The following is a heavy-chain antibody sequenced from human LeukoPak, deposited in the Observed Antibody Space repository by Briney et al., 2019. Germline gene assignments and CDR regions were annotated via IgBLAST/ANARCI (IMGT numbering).Heavy chain of an antibody. V-gene: IGHV4-39*01. CDR2: IYYSGST. D-gene: IGHD1-26*01. J-gene: IGHJ4*02. Sequence: SETLSLTCTVSGGSISSSSYYWGWIRQPPGKGLEWIGSIYYSGSTYYNPSLKSRVTISVDTSKSQFSLKPSSVTAADTAVYYCARSSREGATVDYWGQGTLVTVSS. CDR3: ARSSREGATVDY. CDR1: GGSISSSSYY.